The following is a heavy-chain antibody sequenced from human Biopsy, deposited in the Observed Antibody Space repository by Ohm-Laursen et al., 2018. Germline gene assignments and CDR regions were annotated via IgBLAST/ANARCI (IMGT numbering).Heavy chain of an antibody. CDR2: ISYTGYT. Sequence: GTLSLTCTVSGGSFTGHYWSWIRQPPGKGLEWIGHISYTGYTSYNASLKSRVTISVDTSRNHFSLSLSSVTAADTAVYYCARDYDTSGYYYVSWGQGTLVTVSS. CDR1: GGSFTGHY. D-gene: IGHD3-22*01. V-gene: IGHV4-59*08. CDR3: ARDYDTSGYYYVS. J-gene: IGHJ5*02.